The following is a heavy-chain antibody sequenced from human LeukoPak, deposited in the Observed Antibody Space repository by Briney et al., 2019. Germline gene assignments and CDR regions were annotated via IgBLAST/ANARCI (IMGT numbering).Heavy chain of an antibody. J-gene: IGHJ4*02. D-gene: IGHD1-1*01. CDR2: IGRGGDDI. Sequence: PGGSLRLSCAASGFAFSSYSMNWVRQAPGKGLEWVSVIGRGGDDIYYADSVKGRFTISRDNPKSTLYLQMNGLRAEDTAVYYCAKSSTPTNFRSLDYWGQGTLATVSS. CDR3: AKSSTPTNFRSLDY. CDR1: GFAFSSYS. V-gene: IGHV3-23*01.